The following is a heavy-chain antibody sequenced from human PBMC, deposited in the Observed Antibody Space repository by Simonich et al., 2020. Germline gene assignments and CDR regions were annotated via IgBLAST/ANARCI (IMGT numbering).Heavy chain of an antibody. J-gene: IGHJ2*01. V-gene: IGHV1-2*06. CDR3: ARDGGNCSGGSCDWYFDL. CDR1: GYTFTGYY. Sequence: QVQLVQSGAEVKKPGASVKVSCKASGYTFTGYYMHWVRQAPGQGLEWMGRINPNSSGTNNEQKFQGRVTMTRDTSISTAYMELSRLRSDDTAVYYCARDGGNCSGGSCDWYFDLWGRGTLVTVSS. CDR2: INPNSSGT. D-gene: IGHD2-15*01.